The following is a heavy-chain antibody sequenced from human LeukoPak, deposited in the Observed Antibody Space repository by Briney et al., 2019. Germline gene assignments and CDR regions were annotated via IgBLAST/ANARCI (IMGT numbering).Heavy chain of an antibody. CDR1: GGSISSSNW. CDR2: IYLSGST. D-gene: IGHD3-10*01. J-gene: IGHJ5*02. Sequence: SETLSLTCAVSGGSISSSNWWSWVRQPPGKGLEWIGEIYLSGSTNYNPSLKSRVTISVDKSKNQFSLKLSSVTAADTAVYYCARGLLWFGEAGFDPWGQGTLVTVSS. V-gene: IGHV4-4*02. CDR3: ARGLLWFGEAGFDP.